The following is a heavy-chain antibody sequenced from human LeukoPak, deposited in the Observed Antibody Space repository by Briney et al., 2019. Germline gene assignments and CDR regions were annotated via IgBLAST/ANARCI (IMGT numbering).Heavy chain of an antibody. CDR3: ARDQRVAGLDY. V-gene: IGHV4-59*01. Sequence: SETLSLTCTVSGGSISSYYWSWIRQPPGKGLEWIGHIYYSGSTNYNPSLKGRVTISVDTSKNQFSLKLSSVTAADTAVYYCARDQRVAGLDYWGQGTLVTVSS. CDR2: IYYSGST. J-gene: IGHJ4*02. CDR1: GGSISSYY. D-gene: IGHD6-19*01.